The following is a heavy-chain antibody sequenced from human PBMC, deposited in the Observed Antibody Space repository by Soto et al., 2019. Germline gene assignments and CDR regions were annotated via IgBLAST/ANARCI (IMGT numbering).Heavy chain of an antibody. D-gene: IGHD3-10*01. Sequence: EVQLVESGGGLVQPGGSLRLSCAASGFIFSDYWMSWVRQAPGKGLECVANIKTDGSEKYYVDPVKGLFTISRDTAKNALYLQMNSLRARDTAVYYCASSMGRGGNDYWCQGTVVAVSS. CDR3: ASSMGRGGNDY. V-gene: IGHV3-7*05. J-gene: IGHJ4*02. CDR1: GFIFSDYW. CDR2: IKTDGSEK.